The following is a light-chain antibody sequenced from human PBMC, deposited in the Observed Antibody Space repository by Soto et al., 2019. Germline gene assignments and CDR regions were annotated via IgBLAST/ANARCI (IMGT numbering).Light chain of an antibody. CDR2: ASS. CDR3: QLYGISPH. V-gene: IGKV3-20*01. CDR1: QSSGSNF. Sequence: DIVLTQSPGTLSLSPGERATLSCKTSQSSGSNFLAWYQHKPGQAPRLLIYASSNRATGIPDRFTGSASGTDLTLTINRLEPEDFAVYYCQLYGISPHFGQGTRLEIK. J-gene: IGKJ5*01.